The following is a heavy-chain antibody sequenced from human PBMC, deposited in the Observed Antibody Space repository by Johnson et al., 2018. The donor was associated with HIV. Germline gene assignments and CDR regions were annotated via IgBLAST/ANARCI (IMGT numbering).Heavy chain of an antibody. CDR2: ISYDGSNK. V-gene: IGHV3-30*18. D-gene: IGHD3-3*02. Sequence: QVQLVESGGGVVQPGRSLRLSCAASGFTFSSYGIHWVRQVPGKGLEWVAVISYDGSNKYYGDSVKGRFTISRDNSKNTLYLQMNSLRAEDTAVYYCAKSTQASIFRESGPYGAFDIWGQGTMVTVSS. CDR1: GFTFSSYG. CDR3: AKSTQASIFRESGPYGAFDI. J-gene: IGHJ3*02.